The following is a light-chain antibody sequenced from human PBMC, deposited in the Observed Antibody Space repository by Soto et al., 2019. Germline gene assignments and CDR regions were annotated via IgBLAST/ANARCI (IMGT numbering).Light chain of an antibody. CDR3: QQYSSYST. Sequence: DIQMTQSPSTLSASVGDRVTITCRASQSIRSWLAWYQQKPGKAPKLLVYDASSLESGVPSRFSGSGSGTEFTLTIRSLQPDDFATYYCQQYSSYSTFGQGTKLEIK. CDR2: DAS. J-gene: IGKJ2*01. CDR1: QSIRSW. V-gene: IGKV1-5*01.